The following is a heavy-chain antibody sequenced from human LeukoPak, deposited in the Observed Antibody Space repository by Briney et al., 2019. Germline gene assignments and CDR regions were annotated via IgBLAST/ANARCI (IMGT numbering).Heavy chain of an antibody. CDR3: ATDYYDSSQ. CDR1: GYTFTGYY. CDR2: INPNSGDT. J-gene: IGHJ4*02. V-gene: IGHV1-2*06. Sequence: AASVKVSRKASGYTFTGYYVHWVRQAPGQGLEWMGRINPNSGDTNYAQKFQGRVTMTRDTSISTAYMELSRLRSDDTAVYYCATDYYDSSQWGQGTLVTVSS. D-gene: IGHD3-22*01.